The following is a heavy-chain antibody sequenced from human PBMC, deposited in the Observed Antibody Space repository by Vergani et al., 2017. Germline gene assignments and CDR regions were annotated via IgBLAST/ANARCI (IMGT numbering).Heavy chain of an antibody. V-gene: IGHV4-34*01. D-gene: IGHD3-22*01. CDR3: ARGRRIYYYREQTRKYNWFDP. J-gene: IGHJ5*02. CDR1: GGSFSGYY. Sequence: QVQLQQWGAGLLKPSETLSLTCAVYGGSFSGYYWSWIRQPPGKGLEWIGEINHCGSTNYNPSLKSRVTISVDKSKNQFCLKLSSVTAADTAVYYCARGRRIYYYREQTRKYNWFDPWGQGTLVTVSS. CDR2: INHCGST.